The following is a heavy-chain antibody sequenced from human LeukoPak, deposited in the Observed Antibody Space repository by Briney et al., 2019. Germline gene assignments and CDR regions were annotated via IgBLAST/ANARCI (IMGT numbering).Heavy chain of an antibody. Sequence: RASVKVSCKASGYTFTGYHIHWVRQAPGQGLEWMGRINPYSGDTNFAQKFQGRVTMTRDTSITTAYMELSSLTPDDTAVYFCARDQGSLTRSWYTGYWGQGTQVTVSS. CDR3: ARDQGSLTRSWYTGY. J-gene: IGHJ4*02. V-gene: IGHV1-2*06. CDR1: GYTFTGYH. CDR2: INPYSGDT. D-gene: IGHD6-13*01.